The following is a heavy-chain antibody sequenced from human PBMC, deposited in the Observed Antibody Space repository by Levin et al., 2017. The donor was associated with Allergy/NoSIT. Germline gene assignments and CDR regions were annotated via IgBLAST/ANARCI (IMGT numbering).Heavy chain of an antibody. CDR1: RFTFSNYW. J-gene: IGHJ4*02. Sequence: GESLKISCAASRFTFSNYWMSWVRQAPGKGLEWVANINDGGSEQYYVDSVKGRFTISRDNAKNSLYLQMNSLKPEDTALYYCARRSILSYFFDYWGQGALVTVSS. D-gene: IGHD3-10*01. CDR2: INDGGSEQ. V-gene: IGHV3-7*01. CDR3: ARRSILSYFFDY.